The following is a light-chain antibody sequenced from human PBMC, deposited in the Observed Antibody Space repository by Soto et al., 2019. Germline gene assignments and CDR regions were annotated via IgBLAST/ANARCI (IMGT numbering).Light chain of an antibody. CDR2: DSS. J-gene: IGKJ4*01. CDR3: QQRSSRPLT. V-gene: IGKV3-11*01. Sequence: EVVLTQSPATLSLSPGERATLSCRASQSISNFLAWYQQGPGQTPRLLIYDSSIRAAGFPARFSGSGSGTDFTLTINNLEPEDFAVYFCQQRSSRPLTFGGGTKVDIK. CDR1: QSISNF.